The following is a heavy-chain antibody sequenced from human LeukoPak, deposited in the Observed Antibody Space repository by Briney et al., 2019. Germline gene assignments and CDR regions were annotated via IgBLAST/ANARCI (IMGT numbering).Heavy chain of an antibody. CDR1: GGSISDKY. Sequence: SETLSLTCTVSGGSISDKYWSWIRQTPGKGLEWIGYTYYRGSTKYNPSLKSRVTISVDTSKNQFSLKLSSVTAADTAVYYCARWNSYDSSGYYYATPHDAFDIWGQGTMVTVSS. CDR3: ARWNSYDSSGYYYATPHDAFDI. D-gene: IGHD3-22*01. J-gene: IGHJ3*02. V-gene: IGHV4-59*12. CDR2: TYYRGST.